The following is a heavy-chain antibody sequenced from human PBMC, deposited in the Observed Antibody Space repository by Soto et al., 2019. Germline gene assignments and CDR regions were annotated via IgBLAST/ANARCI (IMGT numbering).Heavy chain of an antibody. D-gene: IGHD2-21*02. Sequence: SVKVSCKASGGTFSSYAISWVRQAPGQGLEWMGGIIPIFGTANYAQKFQGRVTITADESTSTAYMELSSLRSEDTAVYYCARDLTSYCGGDCHEYDAFDIWGQGTMVTVSS. CDR2: IIPIFGTA. J-gene: IGHJ3*02. CDR1: GGTFSSYA. CDR3: ARDLTSYCGGDCHEYDAFDI. V-gene: IGHV1-69*13.